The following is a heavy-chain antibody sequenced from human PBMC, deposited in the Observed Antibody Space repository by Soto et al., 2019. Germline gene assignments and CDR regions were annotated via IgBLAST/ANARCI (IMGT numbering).Heavy chain of an antibody. J-gene: IGHJ4*02. D-gene: IGHD3-9*01. CDR3: ARQTTYYDILTGYYKAYYFDY. Sequence: SETLSLTSTGSGGSISSSSYYGGWIRQPPGKGLEWIGSIYYSGSTYYNPSLKSRVTISVDTSKNQFSLKLSSVTAADTAVYYCARQTTYYDILTGYYKAYYFDYWGQGTLVTVSS. CDR1: GGSISSSSYY. V-gene: IGHV4-39*01. CDR2: IYYSGST.